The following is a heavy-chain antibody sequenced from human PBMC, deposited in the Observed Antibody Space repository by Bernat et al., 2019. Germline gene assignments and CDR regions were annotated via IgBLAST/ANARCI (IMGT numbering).Heavy chain of an antibody. CDR1: GFTFSSYW. CDR3: ARDDRERFWST. D-gene: IGHD5-24*01. J-gene: IGHJ5*02. Sequence: EVQLLESGGALVQPGGSLRLSCAASGFTFSSYWMTWVRRTPERGLEWVANTKPDGSDKYYADSVRGRFTISRDNAKNLLYLQMNSLRDEDTAVYYCARDDRERFWSTWGQGTLVTVSS. V-gene: IGHV3-7*01. CDR2: TKPDGSDK.